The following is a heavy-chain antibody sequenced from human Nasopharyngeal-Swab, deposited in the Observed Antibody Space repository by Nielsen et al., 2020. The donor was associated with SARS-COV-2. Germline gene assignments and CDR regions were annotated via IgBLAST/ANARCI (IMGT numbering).Heavy chain of an antibody. Sequence: GESLKISCTGFGHIFSNYWFAWVRQLPGRGLEWMGFIYPGNSDTRYSPSFQGQVTISADKSISTAYLQWSSLRASDTAIYYCARQRTTLTLGRAFDLWGQGTVVTVSS. D-gene: IGHD4-17*01. CDR2: IYPGNSDT. V-gene: IGHV5-51*01. CDR3: ARQRTTLTLGRAFDL. J-gene: IGHJ3*01. CDR1: GHIFSNYW.